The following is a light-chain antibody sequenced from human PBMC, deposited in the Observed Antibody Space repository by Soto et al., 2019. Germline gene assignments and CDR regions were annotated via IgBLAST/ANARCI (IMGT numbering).Light chain of an antibody. J-gene: IGLJ2*01. V-gene: IGLV2-14*01. CDR2: DVS. CDR3: SSYASSSTVV. Sequence: QSALTQPASVSGSPGQSITISCTGTSSDVGGYNYVSWYQQHPGQAPKLMIYDVSNRPSGVSNRFSGSKSGNTASLTISGLQAEDEADYYCSSYASSSTVVFGGGTQVTVL. CDR1: SSDVGGYNY.